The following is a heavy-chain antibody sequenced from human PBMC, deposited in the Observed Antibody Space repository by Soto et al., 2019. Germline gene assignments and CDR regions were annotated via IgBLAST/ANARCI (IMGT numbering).Heavy chain of an antibody. CDR3: ATNDFWSGYYTRIYYYYGMDV. CDR2: ISGSGGST. J-gene: IGHJ6*02. Sequence: QPGGSLRLSCASSGFTFSSYAMSWFRQAPGNGLEWFSAISGSGGSTYYADSVKGRFTISRDNSKNTLYLQMNSLRAEDTAVYYCATNDFWSGYYTRIYYYYGMDVWGQGTTVTVSS. CDR1: GFTFSSYA. D-gene: IGHD3-3*01. V-gene: IGHV3-23*01.